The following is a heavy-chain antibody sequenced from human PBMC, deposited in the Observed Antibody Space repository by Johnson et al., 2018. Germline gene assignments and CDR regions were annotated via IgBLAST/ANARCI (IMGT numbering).Heavy chain of an antibody. J-gene: IGHJ6*02. V-gene: IGHV3-30-3*01. CDR1: GFIFSSYA. CDR3: ARDSSYYYDSSGYYLDYGMDV. Sequence: QVQLVESGGGVVQPGRFLRLSCTASGFIFSSYAMHWVRQAPGKGLEWVALISYDGNNKYYADSVKDRFTISRGNSKNTLYLQVNSLRPEDTAVYYCARDSSYYYDSSGYYLDYGMDVWGQGTTVTVSS. CDR2: ISYDGNNK. D-gene: IGHD3-22*01.